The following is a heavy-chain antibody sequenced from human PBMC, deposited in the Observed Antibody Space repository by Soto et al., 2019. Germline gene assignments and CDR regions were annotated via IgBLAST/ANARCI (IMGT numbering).Heavy chain of an antibody. V-gene: IGHV3-49*04. CDR1: GFTFGDYA. Sequence: GGSLRLSCTASGFTFGDYAMSWVRQAPGKGLEWVGFIRSKAYGGTTEYAASVKGRFTISRDDSKSIAYLQMNSLKTEDTAVYYCTRDPDGYNGYYYGMDVWGQGTTVTVSS. CDR2: IRSKAYGGTT. D-gene: IGHD5-12*01. CDR3: TRDPDGYNGYYYGMDV. J-gene: IGHJ6*02.